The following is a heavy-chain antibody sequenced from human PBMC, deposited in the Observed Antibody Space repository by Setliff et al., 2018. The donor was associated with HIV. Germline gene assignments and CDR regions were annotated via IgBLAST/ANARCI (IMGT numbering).Heavy chain of an antibody. CDR3: AKGGYGGSYYVAGY. V-gene: IGHV3-66*02. CDR2: MYKGGET. J-gene: IGHJ4*02. D-gene: IGHD1-26*01. Sequence: LRLSCEASGFSVTDNYMGWVRQAPGKGLEWVALMYKGGETYYADFVKGRFTIARDNSKNTVSLQMTNLGTGDTAVYYCAKGGYGGSYYVAGYWGQGTLVTVSS. CDR1: GFSVTDNY.